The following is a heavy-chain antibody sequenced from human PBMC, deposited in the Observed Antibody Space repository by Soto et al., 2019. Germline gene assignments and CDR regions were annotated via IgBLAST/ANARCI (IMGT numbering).Heavy chain of an antibody. V-gene: IGHV5-51*01. J-gene: IGHJ4*01. Sequence: GESLKISCKTSGYSFTSYWIGWVRQMSGKGMEWMGNIYPYDSDTRYSPSFQGQVTISADTSITTAYLQWSGLRASDTAMYFCARHLVGSTRGNFDYWGQGTLVTVSS. CDR2: IYPYDSDT. CDR3: ARHLVGSTRGNFDY. D-gene: IGHD2-2*01. CDR1: GYSFTSYW.